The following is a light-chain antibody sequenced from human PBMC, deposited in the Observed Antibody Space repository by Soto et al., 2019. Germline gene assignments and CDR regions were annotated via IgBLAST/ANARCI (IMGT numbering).Light chain of an antibody. J-gene: IGLJ2*01. V-gene: IGLV2-14*01. CDR1: SSDVGGYNY. Sequence: QSALTQPASVSGSPGQSITISCTGTSSDVGGYNYVSWYQQHPGKAPKLMIYEVSNRPSGVSNRFSGSKSGNTASLTISGLQAEDKADYYCSSYTSSSNVVFGGGTQLTVL. CDR3: SSYTSSSNVV. CDR2: EVS.